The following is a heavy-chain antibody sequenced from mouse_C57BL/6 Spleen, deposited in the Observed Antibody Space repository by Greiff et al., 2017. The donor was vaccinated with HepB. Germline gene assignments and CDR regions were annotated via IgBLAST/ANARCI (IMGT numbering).Heavy chain of an antibody. V-gene: IGHV6-3*01. CDR1: GFTFSNYW. CDR3: TGGYGSSVYYYAMDY. D-gene: IGHD1-1*01. J-gene: IGHJ4*01. CDR2: IRLKSDNYAT. Sequence: EVKLMESGGGLVQPGGSMKLSCVASGFTFSNYWMNWVRQSPEKGLEWVAQIRLKSDNYATHYAESVKGRFTISRDDSKSSVYLQMNNLRAEDTGIYYCTGGYGSSVYYYAMDYWGQGTSVTVSS.